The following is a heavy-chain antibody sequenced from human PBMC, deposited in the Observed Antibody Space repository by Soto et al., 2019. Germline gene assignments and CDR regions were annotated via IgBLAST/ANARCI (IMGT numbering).Heavy chain of an antibody. V-gene: IGHV3-30-3*01. J-gene: IGHJ3*02. D-gene: IGHD3-22*01. CDR2: ISYDGSNK. CDR3: ARAKGYYDSSGRNAFDI. CDR1: GFTFSSYA. Sequence: GGSLRLSCAASGFTFSSYAMHWVRQAPGKGLEWVAVISYDGSNKYYADSVKGRFTISRDNSKNTLYLQMNSLRAEDTAVYYCARAKGYYDSSGRNAFDIWGHGTMVTVS.